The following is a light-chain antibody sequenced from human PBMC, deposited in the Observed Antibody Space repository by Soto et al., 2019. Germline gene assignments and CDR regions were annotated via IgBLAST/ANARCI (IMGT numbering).Light chain of an antibody. CDR2: AAS. Sequence: DIQMTQSPSSLSASVGDRVTITCRAGQDINIYLAWYQQKPGKVPKLLISAASTLQSGVTSRFSVSGSGTDFTLTISRLQPEDVATYYCQKYDGAPLTFGGWTKVEIK. CDR1: QDINIY. V-gene: IGKV1-27*01. CDR3: QKYDGAPLT. J-gene: IGKJ4*01.